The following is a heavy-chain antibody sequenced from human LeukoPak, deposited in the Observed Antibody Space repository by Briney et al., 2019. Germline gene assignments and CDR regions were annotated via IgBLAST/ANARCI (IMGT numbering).Heavy chain of an antibody. CDR1: GYILTELS. V-gene: IGHV1-24*01. D-gene: IGHD2-2*01. J-gene: IGHJ4*02. CDR3: ANLVRPKILPAATDDY. Sequence: GASVKVSCKVSGYILTELSMHWVRQAPGKGLEWMGGFDPVSGETIYAQKFQGRVTMTRDTSISTAYMELSRLRSDDTAVYYCANLVRPKILPAATDDYWGQGTLVTVSS. CDR2: FDPVSGET.